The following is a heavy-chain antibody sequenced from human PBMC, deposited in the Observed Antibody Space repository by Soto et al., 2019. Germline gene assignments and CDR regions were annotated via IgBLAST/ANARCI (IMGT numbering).Heavy chain of an antibody. Sequence: EEQLVESGGGLVQPGGSLRVPCAASGFSFRSYAMNWVRQAPGKGLEWVSYISVGSGSIFYADSVKGRFTISRDDAKNSLYLQMNTLRGEDTAVYYCVRDDRWAFDIWGQGTMVTVSS. CDR3: VRDDRWAFDI. D-gene: IGHD3-22*01. CDR2: ISVGSGSI. CDR1: GFSFRSYA. J-gene: IGHJ3*02. V-gene: IGHV3-48*01.